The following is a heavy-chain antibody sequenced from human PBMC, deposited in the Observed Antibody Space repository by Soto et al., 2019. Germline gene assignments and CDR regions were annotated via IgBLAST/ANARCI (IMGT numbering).Heavy chain of an antibody. CDR2: IYYSGST. Sequence: SETLSLTCTVSGDPISSSSYYWGWIRQPPGKGLEWIGSIYYSGSTYYNPSLKSRVAISVDTSKNQFSLKLSSVTAADTAVYYCARGTRDYYYGMDVWGQGTTVTVSS. V-gene: IGHV4-39*01. CDR1: GDPISSSSYY. J-gene: IGHJ6*02. D-gene: IGHD2-2*01. CDR3: ARGTRDYYYGMDV.